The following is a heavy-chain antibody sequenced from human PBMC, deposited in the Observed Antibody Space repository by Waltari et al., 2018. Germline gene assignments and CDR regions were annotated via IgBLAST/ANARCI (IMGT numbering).Heavy chain of an antibody. V-gene: IGHV3-49*04. J-gene: IGHJ4*02. CDR2: IRNRVYGGTT. CDR1: GFTFRDYG. Sequence: LIESGGGLVQPGRSLRLSCRVSGFTFRDYGMSWVRQATGKGLEWVGFIRNRVYGGTTEYAASVRGRFSSSRDDSKGIVYLQMNSLKTEDTAVYYCTRDLASTYGDALDYWGQGVLVTVSS. CDR3: TRDLASTYGDALDY. D-gene: IGHD4-17*01.